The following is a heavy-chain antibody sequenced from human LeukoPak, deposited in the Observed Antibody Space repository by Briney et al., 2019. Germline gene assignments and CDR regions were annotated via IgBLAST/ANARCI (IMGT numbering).Heavy chain of an antibody. V-gene: IGHV4-59*02. CDR3: ARDARGSSYMDV. Sequence: PSETLSLTCTVSGGSVSFYYWSWIRQPPGKGLEWIGYIYYSGSTNCNPSLKSRVTISVDTSKNQFSLKVSSVTAADTAVYYCARDARGSSYMDVWGQGTTVTVSS. CDR2: IYYSGST. J-gene: IGHJ6*02. D-gene: IGHD3-10*01. CDR1: GGSVSFYY.